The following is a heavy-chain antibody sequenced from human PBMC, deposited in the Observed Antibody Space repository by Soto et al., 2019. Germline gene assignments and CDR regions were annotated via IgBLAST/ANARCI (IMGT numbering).Heavy chain of an antibody. CDR3: ARPFPDRTCYYSGMDV. Sequence: GGSLRLSCAASGFTFSDFTMSWVRQAPGKGLEWVATISRSGDRTYYADSVRGRLFVSRDNSKDALFLQLNSLRADDSALYYCARPFPDRTCYYSGMDVWGQGTTVTVSS. CDR1: GFTFSDFT. V-gene: IGHV3-23*01. CDR2: ISRSGDRT. J-gene: IGHJ6*02.